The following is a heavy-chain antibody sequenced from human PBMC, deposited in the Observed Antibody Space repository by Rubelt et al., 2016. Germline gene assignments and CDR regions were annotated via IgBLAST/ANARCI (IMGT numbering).Heavy chain of an antibody. V-gene: IGHV6-1*01. CDR3: ARAPETVRPYFDY. D-gene: IGHD6-6*01. CDR2: TYYRSRWFN. Sequence: QLQLQQSGPGLVKPSQTLSLTCDISGDTISSTSASWNWIRHSPSRGLEWLGRTYYRSRWFNDYAVSVKSRQILKTDSPKNQLALQLHSVTPEDTAVYYCARAPETVRPYFDYWGHGVPVTVSS. J-gene: IGHJ4*01. CDR1: GDTISSTSAS.